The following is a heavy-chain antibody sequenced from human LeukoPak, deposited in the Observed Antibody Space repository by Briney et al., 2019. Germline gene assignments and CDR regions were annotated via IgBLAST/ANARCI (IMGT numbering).Heavy chain of an antibody. CDR2: INHSGST. CDR1: GGSFSGYY. J-gene: IGHJ4*02. V-gene: IGHV4-34*01. CDR3: ARGPIEYSSSPPFDY. Sequence: PSETLSLTCAVYGGSFSGYYWSWIRQPPGKGLEWIGEINHSGSTNYNPSLKSRVTISVDTSKNQFSLKLSSVTAADTAVYYCARGPIEYSSSPPFDYWGQGTLVTVSS. D-gene: IGHD6-6*01.